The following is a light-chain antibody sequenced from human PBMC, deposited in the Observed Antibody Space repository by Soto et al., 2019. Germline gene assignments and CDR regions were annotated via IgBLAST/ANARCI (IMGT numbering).Light chain of an antibody. J-gene: IGKJ2*01. CDR3: QRYGNVPPRT. V-gene: IGKV3D-20*01. CDR2: DAS. Sequence: DIVLTQSPATLSLSPGERATLSCRASQTISSNYLAWYQQKPGLAPRLVIYDASTRATGIPDRFSGSGSGTEFTVTITRLEPEDFAVYYCQRYGNVPPRTFGQGTRLEIK. CDR1: QTISSNY.